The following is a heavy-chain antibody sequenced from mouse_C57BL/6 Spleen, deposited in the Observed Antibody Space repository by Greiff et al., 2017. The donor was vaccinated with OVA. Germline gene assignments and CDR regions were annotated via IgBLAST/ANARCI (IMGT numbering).Heavy chain of an antibody. D-gene: IGHD2-12*01. Sequence: DVKLVESGGGLVQPGGSLKLSCAASGFTFSDYGMAWVRQAPRKGPEWVAFISHLAYSIYYADTVTGRFTISRENATNTLYLEMSSLRSEDTAMYCCARLYETAPWYFDGWGTGTTVTVSS. V-gene: IGHV5-15*01. J-gene: IGHJ1*03. CDR2: ISHLAYSI. CDR3: ARLYETAPWYFDG. CDR1: GFTFSDYG.